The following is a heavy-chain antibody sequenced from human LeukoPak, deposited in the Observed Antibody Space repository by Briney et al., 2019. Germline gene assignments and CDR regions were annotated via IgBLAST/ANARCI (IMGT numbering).Heavy chain of an antibody. Sequence: ASVKVSCKASGYTFTSYYIDWVRQAPGQGLEWMGVINPSGGSTSYAQKFQGRVTVTRDTSTSTVYMELSSLRSEDTAMYYCAREGEIGYDLSDYWGQGTLVTVSS. CDR2: INPSGGST. CDR3: AREGEIGYDLSDY. J-gene: IGHJ4*02. D-gene: IGHD5-12*01. V-gene: IGHV1-46*01. CDR1: GYTFTSYY.